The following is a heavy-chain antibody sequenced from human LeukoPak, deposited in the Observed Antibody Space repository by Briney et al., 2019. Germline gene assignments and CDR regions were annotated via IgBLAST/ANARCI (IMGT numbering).Heavy chain of an antibody. CDR1: GFTFSDYS. V-gene: IGHV3-21*01. D-gene: IGHD3-9*01. J-gene: IGHJ4*02. CDR3: ARGGRSTYFDWSPDY. Sequence: PGGSLRLSCAASGFTFSDYSMNWVRQAPGKGLGWVSSISSSSSYIYYADSVKGRFTISRDNARNSLYLQMNSLRAEDTAVYYCARGGRSTYFDWSPDYWGQGTLVTVSS. CDR2: ISSSSSYI.